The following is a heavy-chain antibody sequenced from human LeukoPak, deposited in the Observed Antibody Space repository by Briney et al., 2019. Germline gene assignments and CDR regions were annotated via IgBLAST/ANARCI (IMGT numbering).Heavy chain of an antibody. CDR2: IKSKTENYAT. CDR1: GFTFSGSA. J-gene: IGHJ4*02. V-gene: IGHV3-73*01. CDR3: TRLKDPYDYGDYVFDY. Sequence: GGSLRLSCVASGFTFSGSAIHWVRQAAGKGLEWVCRIKSKTENYATAYAASVKGRFAVSRDDLKNTAYLQMNSLKAEDTAVYYCTRLKDPYDYGDYVFDYWGQGTLVTVSS. D-gene: IGHD4-17*01.